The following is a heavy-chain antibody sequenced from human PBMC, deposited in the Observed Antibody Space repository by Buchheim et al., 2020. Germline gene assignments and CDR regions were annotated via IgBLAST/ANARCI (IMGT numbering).Heavy chain of an antibody. CDR2: IWYDGSNK. J-gene: IGHJ6*02. D-gene: IGHD1-1*01. V-gene: IGHV3-33*01. CDR1: GFTFSSYG. Sequence: QVQLVESGGGVVQPGRSLRLSCAASGFTFSSYGMHWVRQAPGKGLEWVAVIWYDGSNKYYADSVKGRFTISRDNSKNTLYLQMNSLIAEDTAVYYCARGFATGYYYYYYGMDVWGQGTT. CDR3: ARGFATGYYYYYYGMDV.